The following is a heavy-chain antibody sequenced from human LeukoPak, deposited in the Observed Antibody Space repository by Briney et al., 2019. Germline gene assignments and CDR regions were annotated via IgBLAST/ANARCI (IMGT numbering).Heavy chain of an antibody. CDR3: SRGYTYGDY. V-gene: IGHV3-30*03. D-gene: IGHD5-18*01. CDR2: TSYDGSNS. Sequence: PGGSLRLSCAASGFTFSTYAMHWVRQAPGKGLEWVAVTSYDGSNSYYADSVKGRFTISRDNSENTLYLQMDSLRGEDTAVYYCSRGYTYGDYWGQGTLVTVSS. CDR1: GFTFSTYA. J-gene: IGHJ4*02.